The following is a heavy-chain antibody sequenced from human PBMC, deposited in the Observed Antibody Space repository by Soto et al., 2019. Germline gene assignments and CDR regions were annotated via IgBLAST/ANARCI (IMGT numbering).Heavy chain of an antibody. CDR2: INPSGGST. CDR3: ARDDELSGAVHYYYYGMDV. D-gene: IGHD3-16*02. Sequence: GASVKVSCKASGYTFTSYYMHWVRQAPGQGLEWMGIINPSGGSTSYAQKFQGRVTITADESTSTAYMELSSLRSEDTAVYYCARDDELSGAVHYYYYGMDVWGQGTTVTVSS. J-gene: IGHJ6*02. V-gene: IGHV1-46*01. CDR1: GYTFTSYY.